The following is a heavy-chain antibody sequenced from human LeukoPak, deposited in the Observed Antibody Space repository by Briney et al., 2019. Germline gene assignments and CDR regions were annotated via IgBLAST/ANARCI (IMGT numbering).Heavy chain of an antibody. D-gene: IGHD5-24*01. J-gene: IGHJ4*02. Sequence: GGSLRLSCAASGFTVSNNYMTWVRQAPGKGLESVSVINDGGRTFYADSVKGRFAISRDNTKNMLYLQMSSLRAEDTAVYYCAGAPETGHWGQGTLVTVSS. CDR3: AGAPETGH. CDR1: GFTVSNNY. CDR2: INDGGRT. V-gene: IGHV3-66*01.